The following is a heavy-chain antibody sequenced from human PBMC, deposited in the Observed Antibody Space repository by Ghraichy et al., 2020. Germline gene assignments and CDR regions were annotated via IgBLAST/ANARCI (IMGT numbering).Heavy chain of an antibody. Sequence: GGSLRLSCAASGFTFTTHWMSWVRQAPGKGLEWVATIKPDGSDSRYLDSVNGRFSISRDHADDSLYLQMNRLQAEDTSVYFCTGLMDYGTTWDYWGQGTLVTGSS. CDR3: TGLMDYGTTWDY. D-gene: IGHD1-1*01. J-gene: IGHJ4*02. V-gene: IGHV3-7*01. CDR1: GFTFTTHW. CDR2: IKPDGSDS.